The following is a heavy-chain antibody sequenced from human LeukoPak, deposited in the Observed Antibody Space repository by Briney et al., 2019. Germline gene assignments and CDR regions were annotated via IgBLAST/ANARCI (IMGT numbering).Heavy chain of an antibody. CDR1: GGSFSGYY. D-gene: IGHD2-2*01. Sequence: PSETLSLTCAVYGGSFSGYYWSWIRQPPGKGLEWIGEIYHRGSTNYDPSLKSRVTISVETSKNQFSLKLSSVTAADTAVYYCARYTYCSSTSCPRNDAFDIWGQGTMVTVSS. V-gene: IGHV4-34*01. CDR2: IYHRGST. CDR3: ARYTYCSSTSCPRNDAFDI. J-gene: IGHJ3*02.